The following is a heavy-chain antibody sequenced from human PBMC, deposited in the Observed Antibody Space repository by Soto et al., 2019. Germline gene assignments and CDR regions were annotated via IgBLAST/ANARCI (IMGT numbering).Heavy chain of an antibody. CDR3: ARDRGVSHYYDSSGYYSPFDY. D-gene: IGHD3-22*01. CDR1: GYTFTSYG. J-gene: IGHJ4*02. V-gene: IGHV1-18*01. Sequence: ASVKVSCKASGYTFTSYGINWVRQAPGQGLEWMGWISAYNGNTNYAQKLQGRVTMTTDTSTSTAYMELRSLRSDDTAVYYCARDRGVSHYYDSSGYYSPFDYWGQGTLVTVSS. CDR2: ISAYNGNT.